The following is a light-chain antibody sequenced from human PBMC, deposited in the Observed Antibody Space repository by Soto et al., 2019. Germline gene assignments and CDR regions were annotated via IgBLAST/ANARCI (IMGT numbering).Light chain of an antibody. Sequence: QSALTQPPSASGSPGQSVTISCTGTSSDVGGYDFVSWYQPHPGKAPKLMIYEVSKRPSGVPDRFSGSKSGNTASLTVSGLQADDEADYFCTSYAGNNNVVFGGGTELTVL. CDR1: SSDVGGYDF. J-gene: IGLJ2*01. CDR2: EVS. CDR3: TSYAGNNNVV. V-gene: IGLV2-8*01.